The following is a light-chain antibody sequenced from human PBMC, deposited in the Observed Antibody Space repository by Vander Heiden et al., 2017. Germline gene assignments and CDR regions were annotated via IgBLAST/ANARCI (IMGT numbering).Light chain of an antibody. CDR2: SNN. CDR1: SSNVGSNT. Sequence: QSVLTQPPSPSGTPGRRVCTPCSGSSSNVGSNTVNWYQRLPGTAPKLLIYSNNQRPSGVPDRFSGSKSGTSASLAISGLQSEDEADYYCAAWDDSLNVVVFGGGTKLTVL. V-gene: IGLV1-44*01. CDR3: AAWDDSLNVVV. J-gene: IGLJ2*01.